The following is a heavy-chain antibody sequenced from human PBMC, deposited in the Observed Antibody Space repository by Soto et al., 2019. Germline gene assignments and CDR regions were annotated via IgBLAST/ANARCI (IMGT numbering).Heavy chain of an antibody. D-gene: IGHD3-22*01. CDR1: GYTFTTYY. CDR2: IDPTHGST. J-gene: IGHJ4*02. CDR3: ARVPYDTTGYYAF. Sequence: GASVKVSCKAAGYTFTTYYMHWVRQAPGQGLEWMGVIDPTHGSTTYAQKFQGRVTMTSDTSTNTVYMELSSLKSEDTAVYYCARVPYDTTGYYAFWGQRTLVTVSS. V-gene: IGHV1-46*01.